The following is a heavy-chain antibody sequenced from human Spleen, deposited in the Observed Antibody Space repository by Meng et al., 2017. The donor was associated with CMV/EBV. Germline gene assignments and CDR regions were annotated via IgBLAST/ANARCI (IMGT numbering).Heavy chain of an antibody. J-gene: IGHJ6*02. V-gene: IGHV3-23*01. D-gene: IGHD2-2*01. CDR2: ISGGGGNT. CDR1: GFTLSTNY. CDR3: AKVVVPVYYYYGMDV. Sequence: GESLKISCAASGFTLSTNYVNWVRQAPGKGLEWVSVISGGGGNTYYADSVKGRFTISRDNSNNTLNLQMNSLRAEDTAVYYCAKVVVPVYYYYGMDVWGQGTTVTVSS.